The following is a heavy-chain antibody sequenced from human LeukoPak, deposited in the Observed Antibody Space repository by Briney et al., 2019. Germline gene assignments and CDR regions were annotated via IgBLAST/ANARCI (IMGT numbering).Heavy chain of an antibody. Sequence: PGGSLRLSCAASAFTFSSYWMHWVRQAPGKGLVWVSRINSDGSSTSYADSVKGRFTISRDNAKNTLYLQMNSLRAEDTAVYYCARNGSYGKIDYWGQGTPVTVSS. CDR2: INSDGSST. V-gene: IGHV3-74*01. CDR1: AFTFSSYW. J-gene: IGHJ4*02. CDR3: ARNGSYGKIDY. D-gene: IGHD5-18*01.